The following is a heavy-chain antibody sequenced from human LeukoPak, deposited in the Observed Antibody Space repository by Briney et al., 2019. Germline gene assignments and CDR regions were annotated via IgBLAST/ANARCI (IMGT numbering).Heavy chain of an antibody. CDR1: GYTFTSYD. J-gene: IGHJ2*01. Sequence: ASVKVSCKASGYTFTSYDINWVRQATGQGLEWMGWMNPNSGNTGYAQKFQGRVTMTRNTSISTAYMELSSLRSEGTAVYYCARVWWPGTPNWYFDLWGRGTLVTVSS. V-gene: IGHV1-8*01. CDR3: ARVWWPGTPNWYFDL. CDR2: MNPNSGNT. D-gene: IGHD2-21*01.